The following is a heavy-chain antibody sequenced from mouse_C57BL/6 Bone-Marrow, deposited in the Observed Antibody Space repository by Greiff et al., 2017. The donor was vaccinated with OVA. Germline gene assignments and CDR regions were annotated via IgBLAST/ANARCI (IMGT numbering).Heavy chain of an antibody. CDR2: ILPGSGST. Sequence: QVQLKESGAELMKPGASVKLSCKATGYTLTGYWIEWVKQRPGHGLEWIGEILPGSGSTNYNEKFKGKATFTADTSSNTAYMQLSSLTTEDSAIYYCARYAVWTTVVAGGTGYFDVWGTGTTVTVSS. CDR1: GYTLTGYW. D-gene: IGHD1-1*01. CDR3: ARYAVWTTVVAGGTGYFDV. V-gene: IGHV1-9*01. J-gene: IGHJ1*03.